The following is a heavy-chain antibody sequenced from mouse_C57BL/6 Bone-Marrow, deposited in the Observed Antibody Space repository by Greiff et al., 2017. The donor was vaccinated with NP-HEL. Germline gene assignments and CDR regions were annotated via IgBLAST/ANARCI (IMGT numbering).Heavy chain of an antibody. J-gene: IGHJ4*01. Sequence: EVQLVESGGGLVKPGGSLKLSCAASGFTFSSYAMSWVRQPPEKRLEWVATISDGGSYTYYPDNVKGRFTISRDNAKNNLYLQMSHLKSEDTAMYYCARASHYYGSRRDAMDYWGQGTSVTVSS. CDR1: GFTFSSYA. CDR2: ISDGGSYT. D-gene: IGHD1-1*01. CDR3: ARASHYYGSRRDAMDY. V-gene: IGHV5-4*01.